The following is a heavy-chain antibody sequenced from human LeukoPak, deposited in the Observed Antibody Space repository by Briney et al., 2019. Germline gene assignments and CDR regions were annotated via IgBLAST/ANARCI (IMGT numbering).Heavy chain of an antibody. J-gene: IGHJ4*02. CDR2: MYYSGTI. V-gene: IGHV4-59*01. Sequence: SETLSLTCTVSGXSISSYYWSWIRQPPGKGLEWIGYMYYSGTINYNPSLKSRVTISVDTSKNQFSLKLSSVTAADTAMYYCARAWATDYFDYWGQGTLVTVSS. CDR1: GXSISSYY. CDR3: ARAWATDYFDY.